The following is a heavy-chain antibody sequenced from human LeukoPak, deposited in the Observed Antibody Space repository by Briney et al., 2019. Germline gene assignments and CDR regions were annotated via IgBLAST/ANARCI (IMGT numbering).Heavy chain of an antibody. Sequence: GGSLRLSCAASGFTFSDYIMNWVRQAPGKGLEWVECISRNITYIHYADSVKGRFTISRDNARNSLFLQMNSLRAEDTAIYYCARDEGYYFDSWGQGTQVTVSS. CDR3: ARDEGYYFDS. CDR2: ISRNITYI. CDR1: GFTFSDYI. J-gene: IGHJ4*02. V-gene: IGHV3-21*01.